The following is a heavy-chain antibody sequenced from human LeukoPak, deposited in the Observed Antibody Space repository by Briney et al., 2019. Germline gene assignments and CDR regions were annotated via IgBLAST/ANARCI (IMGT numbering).Heavy chain of an antibody. D-gene: IGHD3-16*01. CDR1: GGSISSSSYY. J-gene: IGHJ4*02. CDR2: IYYSVNT. CDR3: ATGLGYYFDY. V-gene: IGHV4-39*01. Sequence: SETLSLTCTVSGGSISSSSYYWGWIRQPPGKGLEWIGSIYYSVNTYYNPSLKSRVTISVDTSKNQFSLKLSSATAADTAVYHCATGLGYYFDYWGQGTLVTVSS.